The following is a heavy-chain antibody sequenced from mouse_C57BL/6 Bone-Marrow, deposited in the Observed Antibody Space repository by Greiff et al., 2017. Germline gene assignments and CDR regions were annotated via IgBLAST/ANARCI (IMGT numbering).Heavy chain of an antibody. CDR2: ISSGGSYT. D-gene: IGHD2-4*01. V-gene: IGHV5-6*01. CDR1: GFTFSSYG. Sequence: EVQVVESGGDLVKPGGSLKLSCAASGFTFSSYGMSWVRQTPDKRLEWVATISSGGSYTYYPDSVKGRFTFSRDNAKSTLYMQMSSLNSEDTAMYYCARPVINYAMDYWGQGTSVTVSS. J-gene: IGHJ4*01. CDR3: ARPVINYAMDY.